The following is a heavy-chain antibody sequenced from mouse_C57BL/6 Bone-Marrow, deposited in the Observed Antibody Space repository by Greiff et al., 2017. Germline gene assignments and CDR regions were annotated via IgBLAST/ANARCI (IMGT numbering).Heavy chain of an antibody. CDR1: GFTFSDYG. V-gene: IGHV5-17*01. Sequence: DVQLVESGGGLVKPGGSLKLSCAASGFTFSDYGMHWVRQAPEKGLEWVAYISSGSSTIYYADTVKGRFTISRDNAKNTLFLQMTSLRSEDTAMYYCAKLLLRGYWGQGTTLTVSS. CDR3: AKLLLRGY. J-gene: IGHJ2*01. CDR2: ISSGSSTI. D-gene: IGHD1-1*01.